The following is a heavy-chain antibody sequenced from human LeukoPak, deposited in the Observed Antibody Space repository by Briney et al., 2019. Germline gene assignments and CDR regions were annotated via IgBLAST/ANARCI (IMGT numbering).Heavy chain of an antibody. CDR3: ASTAAYGDYLPYYFDY. D-gene: IGHD4-17*01. J-gene: IGHJ4*02. CDR2: ISSSSSYI. Sequence: PGGSLRLSCAASGFTFSSYSMNWVRQAPGKGLEWVSSISSSSSYIYYADSVKGRFTISRDNAKNSLYLQMNSLRAEDTAVYYCASTAAYGDYLPYYFDYWGQGTLVTVSS. CDR1: GFTFSSYS. V-gene: IGHV3-21*01.